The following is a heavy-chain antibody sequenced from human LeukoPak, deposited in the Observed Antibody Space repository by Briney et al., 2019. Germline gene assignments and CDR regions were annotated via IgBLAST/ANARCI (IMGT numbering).Heavy chain of an antibody. Sequence: ASVIRSCQASGYTFFVYYMHWVRQAPGQGLEWMGWINPNSGGTNYAQKFQGRLTITMATSISTAYMVLSSLRSDDTAVYYCARVSEELVIDHWAQGTLV. CDR1: GYTFFVYY. V-gene: IGHV1-2*02. D-gene: IGHD2-8*02. CDR2: INPNSGGT. J-gene: IGHJ4*02. CDR3: ARVSEELVIDH.